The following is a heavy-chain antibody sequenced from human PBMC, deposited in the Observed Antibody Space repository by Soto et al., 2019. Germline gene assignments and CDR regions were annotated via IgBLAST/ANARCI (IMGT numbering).Heavy chain of an antibody. CDR3: ARDGGMDGVVII. J-gene: IGHJ4*02. V-gene: IGHV4-61*01. CDR2: INYSGST. Sequence: QVQLQESGPGLVKPSETLSLTCTVSGGSVSSGSYYWSWIRQPPGKGLEWIGYINYSGSTNYNPSLKSRVTISVDTSKNQFSLKLSSVTAADTAVYYCARDGGMDGVVIIWGQGTLVTVSS. CDR1: GGSVSSGSYY. D-gene: IGHD3-3*01.